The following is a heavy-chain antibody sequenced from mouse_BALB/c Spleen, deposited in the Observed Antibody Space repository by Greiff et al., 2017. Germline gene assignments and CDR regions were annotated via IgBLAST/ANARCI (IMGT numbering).Heavy chain of an antibody. D-gene: IGHD2-14*01. CDR1: GFTFSDYY. CDR2: ISDGGSYT. CDR3: ARVGYRSYWYFDV. J-gene: IGHJ1*01. V-gene: IGHV5-4*02. Sequence: EVKLVESGGGLVKPGGSLKLSCAASGFTFSDYYMYWVRQTPEKRLEWVATISDGGSYTYYPDSVKGRFTISRDNAKNNLYLQMSSLKSEDTAMYYCARVGYRSYWYFDVWGAGTTVTVSS.